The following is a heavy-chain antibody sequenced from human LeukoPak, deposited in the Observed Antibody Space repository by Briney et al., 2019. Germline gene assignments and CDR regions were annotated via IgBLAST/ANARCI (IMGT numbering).Heavy chain of an antibody. CDR2: ISGSGGST. CDR1: GFTFSSYA. V-gene: IGHV3-23*01. D-gene: IGHD3-22*01. CDR3: AKGSGKYYDSSGRPYYYGMDV. J-gene: IGHJ6*02. Sequence: GGSLRLSCAASGFTFSSYAMSWVRQAPGKGLEWVSAISGSGGSTYYADSVKGRFTISRDNSKSTLYLQMNSLRAEDTAVYYCAKGSGKYYDSSGRPYYYGMDVWGQGTTVTVSS.